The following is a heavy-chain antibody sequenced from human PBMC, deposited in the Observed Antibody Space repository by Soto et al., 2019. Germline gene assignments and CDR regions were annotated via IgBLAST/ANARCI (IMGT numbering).Heavy chain of an antibody. V-gene: IGHV1-18*04. CDR2: ISAYNGNT. CDR3: ARLIGVVPAAMTYYGMDV. CDR1: GYTFTSYG. Sequence: QVQLVQSGAEVKKPGASVKVSCKASGYTFTSYGISWVRQAPGQGLEWMGWISAYNGNTNYAQKLQGRVTMTTDTDTSTAYMELRSLRSDDTAVYYCARLIGVVPAAMTYYGMDVWGQGTTVTVSS. D-gene: IGHD2-2*01. J-gene: IGHJ6*02.